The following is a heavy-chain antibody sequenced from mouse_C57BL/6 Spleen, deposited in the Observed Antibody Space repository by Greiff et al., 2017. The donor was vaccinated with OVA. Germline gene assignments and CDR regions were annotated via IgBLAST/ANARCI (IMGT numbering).Heavy chain of an antibody. V-gene: IGHV1-9*01. CDR2: ILPGSGST. D-gene: IGHD2-1*01. CDR1: GYTFTGYW. Sequence: VKLQQSGAELMKPGASVKLSCKATGYTFTGYWIEWVKQRPGHGLEWIGEILPGSGSTNYNEKFKGKATFTADTSSNTAYMQLSSLTTEDSANYYWARSLLSGYAMDYWGQGTSVTVSS. CDR3: ARSLLSGYAMDY. J-gene: IGHJ4*01.